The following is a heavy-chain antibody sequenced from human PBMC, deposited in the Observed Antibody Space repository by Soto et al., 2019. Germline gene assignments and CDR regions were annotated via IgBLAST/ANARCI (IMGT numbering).Heavy chain of an antibody. Sequence: EVQLLESGGGLVKPGGSLRLSCAASGFIFRSYGLSWVRQAPGTGLEWVSDISGSGSVTNYADSVKGRFTISRDNSNNTLSLQMDSLRAEDTAVYYCAKGGVAAARGYFDHWGQGTRVTVSS. CDR1: GFIFRSYG. D-gene: IGHD6-13*01. CDR2: ISGSGSVT. CDR3: AKGGVAAARGYFDH. J-gene: IGHJ4*02. V-gene: IGHV3-23*01.